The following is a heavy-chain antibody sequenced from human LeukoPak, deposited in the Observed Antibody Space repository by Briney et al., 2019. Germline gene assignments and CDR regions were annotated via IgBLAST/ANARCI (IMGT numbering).Heavy chain of an antibody. V-gene: IGHV1-24*01. CDR1: GYTLTELS. J-gene: IGHJ5*02. CDR2: FDPEDGET. D-gene: IGHD6-19*01. Sequence: GASVKVSCKVSGYTLTELSMHWVRQAPGKGLEWMGGFDPEDGETIYAQKFQGRVTMTEDTSTDTAYMELSSLRSEDTAVYYCATLRQEEPYSSAPGWFDPWGQGTLVTVSS. CDR3: ATLRQEEPYSSAPGWFDP.